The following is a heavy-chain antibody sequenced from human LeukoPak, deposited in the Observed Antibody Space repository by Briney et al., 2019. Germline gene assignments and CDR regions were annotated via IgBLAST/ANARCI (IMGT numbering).Heavy chain of an antibody. D-gene: IGHD6-19*01. CDR1: GFTFSSYG. Sequence: GRSLRLSCAASGFTFSSYGMHWVRQAPGKGLEWVAVIWYDGSNKYYADSVKGRFTISRDNSKNTLYLQMNSLRAEDTAVYYCARDRDSSGILDYWGQGTLVTVSS. J-gene: IGHJ4*02. CDR3: ARDRDSSGILDY. CDR2: IWYDGSNK. V-gene: IGHV3-33*01.